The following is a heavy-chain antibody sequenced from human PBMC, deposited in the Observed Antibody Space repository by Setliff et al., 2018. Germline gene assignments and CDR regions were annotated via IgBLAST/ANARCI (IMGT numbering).Heavy chain of an antibody. CDR1: GDSISSGNW. CDR3: VRTDYSDGRYSMDV. J-gene: IGHJ6*03. V-gene: IGHV4-4*02. CDR2: INHSGNT. D-gene: IGHD6-19*01. Sequence: SETLSLTCAVSGDSISSGNWWSWVRQPPEKGLEWGGEINHSGNTNYNPSLKSRVTISVDTSTNQFSLKLNSVTAADTAVYYCVRTDYSDGRYSMDVWGKGTTVTVSS.